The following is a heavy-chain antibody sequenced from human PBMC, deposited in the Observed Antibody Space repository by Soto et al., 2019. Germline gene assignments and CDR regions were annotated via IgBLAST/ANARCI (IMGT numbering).Heavy chain of an antibody. Sequence: EVQLVESGGGLVQPGGSLRLSCAASGFTFSSYAMHWVRQAPGKGLEYVSDISSNGGSTYYAHSVKGRFTISRDNSKNTLYLQMGRMRAEDMDVYYCARVGGSGSYYYYYMDVWGKGTTVTVSS. CDR2: ISSNGGST. V-gene: IGHV3-64*01. CDR3: ARVGGSGSYYYYYMDV. D-gene: IGHD3-10*01. CDR1: GFTFSSYA. J-gene: IGHJ6*03.